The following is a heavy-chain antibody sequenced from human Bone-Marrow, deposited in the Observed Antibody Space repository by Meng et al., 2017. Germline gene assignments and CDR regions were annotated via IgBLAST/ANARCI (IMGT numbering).Heavy chain of an antibody. CDR3: ATGAAAADH. J-gene: IGHJ4*02. D-gene: IGHD6-13*01. V-gene: IGHV3-15*04. CDR1: GVSFTDAW. CDR2: IETKSEGGTA. Sequence: GESLKISCVASGVSFTDAWMSWVRQVPGKGLEWVGRIETKSEGGTADYAAPVKGRFSISRDDSKNTLYLQMKTLISEDTGVYFCATGAAAADHWGQGTLVTVSS.